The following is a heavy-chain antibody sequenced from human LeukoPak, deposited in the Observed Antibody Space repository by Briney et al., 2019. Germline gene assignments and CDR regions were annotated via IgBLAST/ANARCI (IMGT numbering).Heavy chain of an antibody. CDR3: ARGNGWVCSSTSCYNWFDP. V-gene: IGHV4-59*01. Sequence: SETLSLTCTVSGGSISSYYWSWIRQPPGKGLEWIGYIYYSRSTNYNPSLKSRVTISVDTSKNQFSLKLSSVTAADTAVYYCARGNGWVCSSTSCYNWFDPWGQGTLVTVSS. J-gene: IGHJ5*02. D-gene: IGHD2-2*01. CDR1: GGSISSYY. CDR2: IYYSRST.